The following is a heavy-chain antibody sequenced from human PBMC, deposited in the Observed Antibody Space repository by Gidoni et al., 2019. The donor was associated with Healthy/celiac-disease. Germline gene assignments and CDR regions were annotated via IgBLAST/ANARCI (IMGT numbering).Heavy chain of an antibody. Sequence: EVQLVESGGGVVQPGRSLRLSCAASGFTFDDYAMHWVRQAPGKGLVWVAVVSWNSGSIGYADSVKGRFTISRDNAKNSLYLQMNSLRAEDTALYYCAKDIGQWLVRLPGYWGQGTLVTVSS. CDR1: GFTFDDYA. V-gene: IGHV3-9*01. J-gene: IGHJ4*02. CDR2: VSWNSGSI. D-gene: IGHD6-19*01. CDR3: AKDIGQWLVRLPGY.